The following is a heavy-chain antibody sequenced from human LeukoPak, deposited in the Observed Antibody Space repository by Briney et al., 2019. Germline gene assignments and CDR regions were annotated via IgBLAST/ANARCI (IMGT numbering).Heavy chain of an antibody. V-gene: IGHV4-61*01. Sequence: SETLCLTCTVSGGSVSSGSYYWSWIRQPPGKGLEWIGYIYYSGSTNYNPSLKSRVTISVDTSKNQFSLKLSSVTAADTAVYYCASIYCSSTSCHNWFDPWGQGTLVTVSS. J-gene: IGHJ5*02. CDR2: IYYSGST. CDR1: GGSVSSGSYY. D-gene: IGHD2-2*01. CDR3: ASIYCSSTSCHNWFDP.